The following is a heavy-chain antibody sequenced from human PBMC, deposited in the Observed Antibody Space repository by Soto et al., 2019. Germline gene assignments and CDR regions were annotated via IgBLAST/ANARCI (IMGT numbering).Heavy chain of an antibody. Sequence: ASVKVSCKASAVTFSSYAISWVRQAPLRGLEWMGWINPNSGGTNYVQKFQGRVTMTRATSISTAYMELSRLRSDDTAVYYCARDPFIAAAAREGNYYYYYGMDVWAQGTTVTVSS. CDR3: ARDPFIAAAAREGNYYYYYGMDV. CDR2: INPNSGGT. D-gene: IGHD6-13*01. CDR1: AVTFSSYA. J-gene: IGHJ6*02. V-gene: IGHV1-2*02.